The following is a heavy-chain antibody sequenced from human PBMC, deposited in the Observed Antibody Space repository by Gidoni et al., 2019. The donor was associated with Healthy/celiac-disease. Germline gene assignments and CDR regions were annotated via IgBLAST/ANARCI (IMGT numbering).Heavy chain of an antibody. D-gene: IGHD2-2*01. CDR2: INPNSGGT. Sequence: QVQLVQSGAEVKKPGASVKVSCKASGYTFTGYYIHWVRQAPGQGLEWMGRINPNSGGTNYAQKFQVRVTMTRDTSISTAYMELSRLRSDDTAVYYCARLPLEYCSSTSCYVDWGQGTLVTVSS. CDR1: GYTFTGYY. V-gene: IGHV1-2*06. J-gene: IGHJ4*02. CDR3: ARLPLEYCSSTSCYVD.